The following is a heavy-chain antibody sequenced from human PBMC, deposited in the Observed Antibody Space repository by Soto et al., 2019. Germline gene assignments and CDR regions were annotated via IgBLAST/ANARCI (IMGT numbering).Heavy chain of an antibody. CDR2: ISGGADST. CDR1: GFAFSSFA. D-gene: IGHD6-19*01. V-gene: IGHV3-23*01. CDR3: AIATGYNIGWCHY. Sequence: GGSLRLSCTASGFAFSSFAVTWVRQGPGKGLEWVSTISGGADSTYYADSVKGRFTISKDSSKNTIYLQINNLRAEDTAVYYCAIATGYNIGWCHYWGQGTVVTVSS. J-gene: IGHJ4*02.